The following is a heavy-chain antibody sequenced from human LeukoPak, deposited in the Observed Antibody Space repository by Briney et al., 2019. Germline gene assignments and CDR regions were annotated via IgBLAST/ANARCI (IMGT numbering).Heavy chain of an antibody. V-gene: IGHV3-23*01. CDR2: ISGSGDST. CDR1: GFTLRSYV. D-gene: IGHD6-19*01. J-gene: IGHJ4*02. CDR3: AKDSMSSGSFDY. Sequence: GGSLRLSCVASGFTLRSYVMNWVRQTPGKGLEWVPSISGSGDSTFYADSVKGRFTISRDNSKNTLYLQMNSLRAEDTAVYYCAKDSMSSGSFDYWGQGTLVTVSS.